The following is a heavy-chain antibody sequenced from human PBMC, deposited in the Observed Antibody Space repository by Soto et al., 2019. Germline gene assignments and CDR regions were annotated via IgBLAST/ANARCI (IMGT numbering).Heavy chain of an antibody. V-gene: IGHV5-51*01. CDR1: GYSFTNFW. J-gene: IGHJ4*02. D-gene: IGHD2-21*01. CDR3: ARPSFGDPNTYFVY. CDR2: IYPGDSDT. Sequence: PGESLKISCKGSGYSFTNFWIGWVRQMPGKGLEWMGIIYPGDSDTRYSPSFQGQVTISVDKSINTAYLQWSSLKTSDTAIYYCARPSFGDPNTYFVYWGQGAQVTVSS.